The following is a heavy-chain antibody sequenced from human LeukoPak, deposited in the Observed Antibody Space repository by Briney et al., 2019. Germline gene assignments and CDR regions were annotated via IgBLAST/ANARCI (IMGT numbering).Heavy chain of an antibody. D-gene: IGHD1/OR15-1a*01. CDR3: AKDSHNWNNHNWFDP. CDR1: GFTFSSYA. CDR2: FSGSGGGT. J-gene: IGHJ5*02. V-gene: IGHV3-23*01. Sequence: PGGSLRLSCAASGFTFSSYAMSWVRQAPGKGLEWVSAFSGSGGGTYYADSVKGRFTISRDNSKNTLYLQMNSLRAEDTAVYYCAKDSHNWNNHNWFDPWGQGTLVTVSS.